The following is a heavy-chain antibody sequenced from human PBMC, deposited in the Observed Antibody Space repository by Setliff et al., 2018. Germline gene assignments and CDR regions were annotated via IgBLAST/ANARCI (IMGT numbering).Heavy chain of an antibody. Sequence: SETLSLTCTVSGGSISSHYWSWIRQPPGKGLEWIGSIYYSGSTNYNPSLKSRVTISVDTSKNQFSLKLSSVTAADTAVYYCASGTLAARPSYFDYWGQGTLVTVSS. CDR3: ASGTLAARPSYFDY. J-gene: IGHJ4*02. CDR2: IYYSGST. D-gene: IGHD6-6*01. V-gene: IGHV4-59*08. CDR1: GGSISSHY.